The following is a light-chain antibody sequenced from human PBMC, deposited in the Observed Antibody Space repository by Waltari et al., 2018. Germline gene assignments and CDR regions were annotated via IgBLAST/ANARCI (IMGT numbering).Light chain of an antibody. V-gene: IGKV1-17*03. J-gene: IGKJ2*01. CDR1: QVITNY. CDR3: LQHNSYPYT. Sequence: DIQMTQSPSAMSASVGDRVTSTCRASQVITNYLAWFQQVPVKVPMRLIYAASSLQSGVPSRFSGSGSGTEFTLTINGLQPEDFATYYCLQHNSYPYTFGQGTKLEIK. CDR2: AAS.